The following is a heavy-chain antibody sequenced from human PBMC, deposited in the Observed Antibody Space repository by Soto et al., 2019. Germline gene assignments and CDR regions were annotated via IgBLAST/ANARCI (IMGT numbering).Heavy chain of an antibody. V-gene: IGHV3-23*01. CDR2: ISGSGGST. Sequence: PGGSLRLSCAASGFTFSSYAMSWVRQAPGKGLEWVSAISGSGGSTYYADSVKGRFTISRDNSKNTLYLQMNSLRAEDTAVYYCAKDYYDSSGNPMGVYWGQGTLVTGLL. D-gene: IGHD3-22*01. CDR1: GFTFSSYA. J-gene: IGHJ4*02. CDR3: AKDYYDSSGNPMGVY.